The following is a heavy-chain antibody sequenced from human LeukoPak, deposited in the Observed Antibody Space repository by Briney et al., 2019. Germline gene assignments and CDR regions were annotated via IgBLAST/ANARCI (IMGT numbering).Heavy chain of an antibody. CDR2: IYYSGST. CDR3: ARVECSGGSCYSAY. D-gene: IGHD2-15*01. Sequence: PSETLSLTCTVSGGSISSYYWSWIRQPPGKGLEWIGYIYYSGSTNYNPSLKSRVTISVDTSKNQFSLKLSSVTAADTAVYYCARVECSGGSCYSAYWGQGTLVTVSS. V-gene: IGHV4-59*01. J-gene: IGHJ4*02. CDR1: GGSISSYY.